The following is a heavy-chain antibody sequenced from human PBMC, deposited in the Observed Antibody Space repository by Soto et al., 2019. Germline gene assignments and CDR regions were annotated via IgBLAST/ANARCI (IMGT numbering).Heavy chain of an antibody. D-gene: IGHD1-7*01. Sequence: SETLSLTCTVSGASLTNSSWHWIRQPPGKGLEWVGYVSYSGNTRHNPSLKNRVTISVDSSKNRFYLKLTSVTAADTALYYCARDRTSFGLHVWGQGTKVPVSS. J-gene: IGHJ6*02. CDR2: VSYSGNT. CDR3: ARDRTSFGLHV. CDR1: GASLTNSS. V-gene: IGHV4-59*01.